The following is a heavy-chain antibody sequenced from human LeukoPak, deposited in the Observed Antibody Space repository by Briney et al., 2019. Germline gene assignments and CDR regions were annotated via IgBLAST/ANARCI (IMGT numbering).Heavy chain of an antibody. CDR1: GYIFTSYD. D-gene: IGHD6-19*01. J-gene: IGHJ4*02. CDR2: MNPNSGKT. Sequence: ASVKVSCKASGYIFTSYDINWVRQATGQGLEWMGWMNPNSGKTGYAQKFQGRVTMTRNTSISTAYMELSSLRSEDTAVYYCARGGGWYGPFDYWGQGTLVTVSS. V-gene: IGHV1-8*01. CDR3: ARGGGWYGPFDY.